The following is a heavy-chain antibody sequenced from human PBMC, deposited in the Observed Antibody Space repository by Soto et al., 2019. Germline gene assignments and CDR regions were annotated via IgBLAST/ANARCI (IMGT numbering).Heavy chain of an antibody. J-gene: IGHJ4*02. Sequence: PGVSLRLSCAASGFTFSAYAMHWVRQAPGKGLEWVAGIWFDGNKKSYTDSVKGRFTISRDNSKNTLYLEMNNLRAEDMAVYYCARDYLVVPHRVIDYWGQGTLVTVSS. CDR3: ARDYLVVPHRVIDY. CDR2: IWFDGNKK. D-gene: IGHD2-2*01. CDR1: GFTFSAYA. V-gene: IGHV3-33*01.